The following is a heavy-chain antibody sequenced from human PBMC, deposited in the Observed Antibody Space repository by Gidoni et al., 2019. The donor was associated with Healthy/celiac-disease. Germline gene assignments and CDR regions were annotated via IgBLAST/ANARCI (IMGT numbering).Heavy chain of an antibody. Sequence: EVQLVESGGGLVQPGGSLKLPCAASGFTFRGYAMHWVRQASGKGLEWVGRIRSKANSYATAYAASVKGRFTISRDDSKNTAYLQMNSLKTEDTAVYYCTREYDFWSGYTPPYGMDVWGKGTTVTVSS. J-gene: IGHJ6*04. V-gene: IGHV3-73*02. CDR1: GFTFRGYA. CDR2: IRSKANSYAT. CDR3: TREYDFWSGYTPPYGMDV. D-gene: IGHD3-3*01.